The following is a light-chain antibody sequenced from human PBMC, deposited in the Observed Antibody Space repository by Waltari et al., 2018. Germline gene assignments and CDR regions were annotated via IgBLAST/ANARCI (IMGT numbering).Light chain of an antibody. CDR3: GAWDDRLNAWV. CDR1: SSNIGNNA. Sequence: QSVLTQPPSVSEAPRQRVTISCSGSSSNIGNNAVKWYQQFPGKAPKVLIYYDDLLPSGVSDRFSGSKSGTSASLAISGLQAEDEADYYCGAWDDRLNAWVFGGGTKLTVL. J-gene: IGLJ3*02. CDR2: YDD. V-gene: IGLV1-36*01.